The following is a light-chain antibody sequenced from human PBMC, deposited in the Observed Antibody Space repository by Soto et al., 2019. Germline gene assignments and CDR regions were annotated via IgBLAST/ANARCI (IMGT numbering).Light chain of an antibody. J-gene: IGKJ2*01. V-gene: IGKV3-15*01. CDR1: QSVSSN. CDR3: QQYQHWPPFYT. CDR2: GAS. Sequence: EIVMTQSPATLSVSPGERATLSCRASQSVSSNLAWYQQKPGQSPRLLIYGASTRAAGVPARFSGSGSGTEFTLTISSLQSEDFAAYYCQQYQHWPPFYTFGQGTKLEIK.